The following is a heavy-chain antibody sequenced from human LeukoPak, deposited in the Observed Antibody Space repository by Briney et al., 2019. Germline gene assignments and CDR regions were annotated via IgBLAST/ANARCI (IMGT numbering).Heavy chain of an antibody. Sequence: GGSLRLSCAASGFTFSSYGMHWVRQAPGKGLEWVAIISYDGSNKYYADSVKGRFTISRDNSNNTLYLQMNSLRAEDTAVYYCAKGARPKSYYFDYWGQGTLVTVSS. CDR2: ISYDGSNK. V-gene: IGHV3-30*18. CDR1: GFTFSSYG. D-gene: IGHD3-10*01. J-gene: IGHJ4*02. CDR3: AKGARPKSYYFDY.